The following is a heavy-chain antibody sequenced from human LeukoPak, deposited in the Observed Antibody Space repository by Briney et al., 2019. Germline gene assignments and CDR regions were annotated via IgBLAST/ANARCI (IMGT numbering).Heavy chain of an antibody. D-gene: IGHD6-25*01. J-gene: IGHJ4*02. Sequence: GGSLRLSCAASGFTFSTYAMSWVRQAPGKGLGWVSAISGSGGSTYYADSVKGRFTISRDNSKNTLFLQMSSLSVDDTAVYYCVRGRIEAAAVPYYFDYWGQGALVSVSS. CDR3: VRGRIEAAAVPYYFDY. CDR2: ISGSGGST. V-gene: IGHV3-23*01. CDR1: GFTFSTYA.